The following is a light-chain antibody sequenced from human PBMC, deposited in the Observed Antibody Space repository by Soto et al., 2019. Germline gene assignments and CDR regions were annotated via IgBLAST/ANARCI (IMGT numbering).Light chain of an antibody. CDR1: SSDVGAYNY. CDR3: CSYTTSNTFV. Sequence: QSALTQPASVSGSLGQSITISFSGTSSDVGAYNYVSWYQQYPGKAPKLMIYHVTDRPSGVSNRFSGSKSGNTASLTISGRQAEDEAEYYCCSYTTSNTFVFGPGTKLTVL. J-gene: IGLJ1*01. CDR2: HVT. V-gene: IGLV2-14*01.